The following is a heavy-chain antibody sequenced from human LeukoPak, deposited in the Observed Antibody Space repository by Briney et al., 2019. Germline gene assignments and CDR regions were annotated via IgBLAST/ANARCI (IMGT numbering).Heavy chain of an antibody. J-gene: IGHJ4*02. CDR3: AKSGLNRFDY. CDR2: IRYDGTSR. Sequence: GGSLRLSCAASGFTFTSYGMHWVRQAPGKGLEWVAFIRYDGTSRYYTDSVKGRFTISRDSSENTLYLQMNSLRAEDTAVYYCAKSGLNRFDYWGQGTLVTVSS. V-gene: IGHV3-30*02. CDR1: GFTFTSYG. D-gene: IGHD2-15*01.